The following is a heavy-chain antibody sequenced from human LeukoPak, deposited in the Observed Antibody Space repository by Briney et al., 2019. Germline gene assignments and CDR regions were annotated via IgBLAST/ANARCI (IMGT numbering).Heavy chain of an antibody. V-gene: IGHV4-59*01. CDR2: IYYSGST. J-gene: IGHJ3*02. CDR3: ARERVEMATMGGDAFDI. CDR1: GGSISSYY. D-gene: IGHD5-24*01. Sequence: ASETLSLTCTVSGGSISSYYWSWIRQPPGKGLEWIGYIYYSGSTNYNPSLKSRVTISVDTSKNQFSLKLSSVTAADTAVYYCARERVEMATMGGDAFDIWGQGTLVTVSS.